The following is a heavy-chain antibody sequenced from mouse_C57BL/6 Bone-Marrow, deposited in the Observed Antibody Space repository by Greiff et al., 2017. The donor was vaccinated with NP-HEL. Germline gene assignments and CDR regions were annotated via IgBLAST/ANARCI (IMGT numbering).Heavy chain of an antibody. J-gene: IGHJ1*03. CDR3: TRDRGSDWYFDV. V-gene: IGHV5-9-1*02. CDR2: ISSGGDYI. Sequence: EVKLVDSGEGLVKPGGSLKLSCAASGFTFSSYAMSWVRQTPEKRLEWVAYISSGGDYIYYADTVKGRFTISRDNARNTLYLQMSSLKSEDTAMYYCTRDRGSDWYFDVWGTGTTVTVSS. CDR1: GFTFSSYA. D-gene: IGHD1-1*01.